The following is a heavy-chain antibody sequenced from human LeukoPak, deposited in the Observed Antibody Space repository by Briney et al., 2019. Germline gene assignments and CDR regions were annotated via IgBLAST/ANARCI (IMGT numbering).Heavy chain of an antibody. CDR3: ARGGGGSYRYYFDY. D-gene: IGHD3-16*02. CDR2: INWNGGGT. CDR1: GFTFDDYD. Sequence: GGSLRLSCAASGFTFDDYDMSWVRQAPGKGLEWVSGINWNGGGTGYADSVKGRFTISRDNAKNSLYLQMNSLRAEDTAFYYFARGGGGSYRYYFDYWGQGTLVTVSS. V-gene: IGHV3-20*04. J-gene: IGHJ4*02.